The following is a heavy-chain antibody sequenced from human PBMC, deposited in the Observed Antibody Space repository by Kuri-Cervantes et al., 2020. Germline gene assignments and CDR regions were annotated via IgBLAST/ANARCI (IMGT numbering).Heavy chain of an antibody. J-gene: IGHJ4*02. Sequence: LSLTCAASRFTFSNAWMSWVRQAPGKGLEWVALISYDVTTKYYADSVKGRFTISRDNSKNTLYLQMNSLRAEDTAVYFCARMHYYDSSGYYEYLDYWGQGTLVTVSS. V-gene: IGHV3-30*03. CDR2: ISYDVTTK. CDR1: RFTFSNAW. CDR3: ARMHYYDSSGYYEYLDY. D-gene: IGHD3-22*01.